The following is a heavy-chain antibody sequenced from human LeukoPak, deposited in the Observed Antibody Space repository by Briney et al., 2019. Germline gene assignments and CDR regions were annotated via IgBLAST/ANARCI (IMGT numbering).Heavy chain of an antibody. V-gene: IGHV4-39*07. Sequence: SETLSLTCTVSGGSISSSSYYWGWIRQPPGKGLEWIGSIYYSGSTYYNPSLKSRVTISVDTSKNQFSLKLSSVTAADTAVYYCARLNGSGNIFYYYYYMDVWGKGTTVTISS. CDR2: IYYSGST. D-gene: IGHD3-10*01. CDR1: GGSISSSSYY. CDR3: ARLNGSGNIFYYYYYMDV. J-gene: IGHJ6*03.